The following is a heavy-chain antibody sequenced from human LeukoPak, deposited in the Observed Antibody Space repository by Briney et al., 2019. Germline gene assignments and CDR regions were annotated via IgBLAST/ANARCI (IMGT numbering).Heavy chain of an antibody. CDR2: FDPEDGET. CDR3: ASGHTTYFFQD. Sequence: GASVKVSCKVSGYSLSELSMYWVRQAPGKGLEWMGGFDPEDGETFYAQNFQGRVTITLDTSTDTAYMELSSLRSEDTAVYYCASGHTTYFFQDWGQGTLVAVSS. J-gene: IGHJ4*02. CDR1: GYSLSELS. V-gene: IGHV1-24*01. D-gene: IGHD3-9*01.